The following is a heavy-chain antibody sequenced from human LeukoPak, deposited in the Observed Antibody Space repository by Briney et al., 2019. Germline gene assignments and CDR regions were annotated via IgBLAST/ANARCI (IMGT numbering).Heavy chain of an antibody. CDR3: ARLPYYYDSSGYYYDPFFFDY. J-gene: IGHJ4*02. V-gene: IGHV4-39*07. CDR1: GGSISSSSYY. CDR2: IYYSGST. Sequence: KPSETLSLACTVSGGSISSSSYYWGWIRQPPGKGLEWIGSIYYSGSTYYNPSLKSRVTISVDTSKNQFSLKLSSVTAADTAVYYCARLPYYYDSSGYYYDPFFFDYWGQGTLVTVSS. D-gene: IGHD3-22*01.